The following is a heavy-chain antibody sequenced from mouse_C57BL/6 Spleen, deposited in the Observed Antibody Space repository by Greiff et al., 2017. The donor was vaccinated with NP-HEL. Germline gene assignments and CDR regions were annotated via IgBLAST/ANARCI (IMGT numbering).Heavy chain of an antibody. CDR1: GFTFSSYG. V-gene: IGHV5-6*01. CDR3: ARQEKYFDV. J-gene: IGHJ1*03. Sequence: EVMLVESGGDLVKPGGSLKLSCAASGFTFSSYGMSWVRQTPDKRLECVATISSGGSYTYYPDSVKGRFTISRDNAKNTLYLQMSSLKSEDTAMYYCARQEKYFDVWGTGTTVTVSS. CDR2: ISSGGSYT.